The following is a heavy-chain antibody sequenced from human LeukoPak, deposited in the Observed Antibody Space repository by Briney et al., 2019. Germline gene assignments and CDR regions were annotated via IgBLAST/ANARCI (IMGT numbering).Heavy chain of an antibody. Sequence: SGPALVQPTQTLTLTCTFSGFSLSTSGMCVSWIRQPPGKALEWLARIDWDDDKYYSTSLKTRLTISKDTSKNQVVLTTTNMDPVDTATYYCARVTVAGTRNYYFDYWGQGTLVTVSS. J-gene: IGHJ4*02. CDR1: GFSLSTSGMC. V-gene: IGHV2-70*11. CDR3: ARVTVAGTRNYYFDY. D-gene: IGHD6-19*01. CDR2: IDWDDDK.